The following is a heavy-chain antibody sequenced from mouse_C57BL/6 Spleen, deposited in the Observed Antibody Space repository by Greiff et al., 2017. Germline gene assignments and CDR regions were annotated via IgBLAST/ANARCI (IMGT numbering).Heavy chain of an antibody. CDR1: GYTFTDYE. CDR3: TRRDPHYYGSSYAMDY. D-gene: IGHD1-1*01. J-gene: IGHJ4*01. CDR2: IDPETGGT. Sequence: QVQLQQSGAELVRPGASVTLSCKASGYTFTDYEMHWVKQTPVHGLEWIGAIDPETGGTAYNQKFKGKAILTADKSSSTAYMELRSLTSEDSAVYYCTRRDPHYYGSSYAMDYWGQGTSVTVSS. V-gene: IGHV1-15*01.